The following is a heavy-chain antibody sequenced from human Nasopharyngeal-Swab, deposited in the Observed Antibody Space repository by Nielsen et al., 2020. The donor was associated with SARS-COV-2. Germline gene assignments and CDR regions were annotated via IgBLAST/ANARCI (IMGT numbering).Heavy chain of an antibody. CDR1: GFTFSSYS. J-gene: IGHJ5*02. V-gene: IGHV3-23*01. CDR3: ARPLSRDSTWTTEANWFDP. D-gene: IGHD6-13*01. CDR2: ITGNGATT. Sequence: GGSLRLSCAASGFTFSSYSMSWLRQAPGKGLEWVSTITGNGATTYSADSVKGRFTISRDNSENTVYLQMNSLRAEDTALYHCARPLSRDSTWTTEANWFDPWGQGTLVTVSS.